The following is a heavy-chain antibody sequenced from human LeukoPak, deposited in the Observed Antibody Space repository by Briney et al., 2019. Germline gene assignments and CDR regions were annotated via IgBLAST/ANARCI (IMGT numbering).Heavy chain of an antibody. Sequence: PGGTLRLSCAASGFTFSTYAMHWVRQAPGKGLQWVSVISYDGSNKYYADSVKGRFTISRDNSKNTLYLRMNSLRADDTAVYYCATEVGATFDSWGQGTLVTVSS. V-gene: IGHV3-30*04. CDR2: ISYDGSNK. D-gene: IGHD1-26*01. J-gene: IGHJ4*02. CDR1: GFTFSTYA. CDR3: ATEVGATFDS.